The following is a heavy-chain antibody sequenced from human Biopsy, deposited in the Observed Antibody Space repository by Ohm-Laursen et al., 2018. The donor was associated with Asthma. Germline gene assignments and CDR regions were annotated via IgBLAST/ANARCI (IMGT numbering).Heavy chain of an antibody. CDR3: ARTYYDFLTGQVKDVFGV. CDR2: VNTGNGDT. J-gene: IGHJ3*01. V-gene: IGHV1-3*04. Sequence: VSSVKVSCKASGYNFISFAIHWVRQAPGQRVEWMGWVNTGNGDTKYSQKFQGRVTITRDTSASTAYMELRSLRSEDTATYYCARTYYDFLTGQVKDVFGVWGQGTMVTVSS. CDR1: GYNFISFA. D-gene: IGHD3-9*01.